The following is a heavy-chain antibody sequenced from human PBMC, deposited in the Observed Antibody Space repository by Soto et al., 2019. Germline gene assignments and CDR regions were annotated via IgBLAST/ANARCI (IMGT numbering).Heavy chain of an antibody. CDR3: ARLEGLATISYYFDY. Sequence: QLQLQESGPGLVKPSETLSLTCSVSGDSINSDNYYWGWIRQPPGKGLEWIGSIYYRVNTYYNPSLKPRVTISLDKSKSQFSLKLNSVTAADSAVYFCARLEGLATISYYFDYWGQGTLVTVSS. D-gene: IGHD3-9*01. CDR2: IYYRVNT. CDR1: GDSINSDNYY. J-gene: IGHJ4*02. V-gene: IGHV4-39*01.